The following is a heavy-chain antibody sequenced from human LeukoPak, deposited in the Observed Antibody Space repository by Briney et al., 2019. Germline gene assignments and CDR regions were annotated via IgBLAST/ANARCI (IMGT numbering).Heavy chain of an antibody. D-gene: IGHD3-22*01. CDR3: ARQRSYYDSSGYYYAFDI. CDR1: GYSFSNYW. J-gene: IGHJ3*02. Sequence: GESLKISCKGSGYSFSNYWIAWVRQMPGKGLEWMGIIYPGASDTRYSPSFQGQVTISADKSISTAYLQWSSLKASDTAMYYCARQRSYYDSSGYYYAFDIWGQGTMVTVSS. V-gene: IGHV5-51*01. CDR2: IYPGASDT.